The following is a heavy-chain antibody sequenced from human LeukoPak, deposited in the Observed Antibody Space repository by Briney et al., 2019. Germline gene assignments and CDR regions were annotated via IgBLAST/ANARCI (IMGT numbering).Heavy chain of an antibody. V-gene: IGHV3-21*01. CDR3: AREATRGNEYDILTPPGAFDI. CDR1: GFTFSNYW. D-gene: IGHD3-9*01. Sequence: GGSLRLSCAASGFTFSNYWLSWVRQAPGKGLEWVSSISSSSSYIYYADSVKGRFTISRDNAKNSLYLQMNSLRAEDTAVYYCAREATRGNEYDILTPPGAFDIWGQGTMVTVSS. J-gene: IGHJ3*02. CDR2: ISSSSSYI.